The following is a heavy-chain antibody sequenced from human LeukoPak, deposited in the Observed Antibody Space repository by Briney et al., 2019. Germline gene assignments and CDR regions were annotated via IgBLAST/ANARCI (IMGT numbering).Heavy chain of an antibody. Sequence: PGGSLRLSCAASGFTFSNAWMAWVRQAPGKGLEWVGRIKSKTDGGTTDYAAPLKGRFTISRDDSKNTLYLQMNSLKTEDTAVYYCTTARSLVVTDLTSYYFDYWGQGTLVTVSS. D-gene: IGHD2-21*02. CDR1: GFTFSNAW. V-gene: IGHV3-15*01. CDR3: TTARSLVVTDLTSYYFDY. J-gene: IGHJ4*02. CDR2: IKSKTDGGTT.